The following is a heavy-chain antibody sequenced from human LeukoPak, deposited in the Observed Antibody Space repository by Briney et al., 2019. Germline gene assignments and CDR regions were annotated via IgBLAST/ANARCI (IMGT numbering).Heavy chain of an antibody. CDR3: VRDWFGWYFDF. J-gene: IGHJ4*02. CDR1: GDSVSSSISA. Sequence: SQTLSLTCAISGDSVSSSISAWVWIRQSPSRGLEWLGRTYYRSKWYNEYALSVKSRITINPDTSRNQFSLQLTPMTPEDTAVYYCVRDWFGWYFDFWGQGILVTVSS. V-gene: IGHV6-1*01. CDR2: TYYRSKWYN. D-gene: IGHD3-10*01.